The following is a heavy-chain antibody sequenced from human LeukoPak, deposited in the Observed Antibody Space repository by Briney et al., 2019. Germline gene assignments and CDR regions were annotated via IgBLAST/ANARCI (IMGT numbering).Heavy chain of an antibody. Sequence: GGSLRLSCSASGITFSSYAMHWVRQAPGKRLEYVAGISSNGGSTYYADSVKGRFTISRDNSKNTLYLQMNSLRAEDTAVYFCAKDILTGYYAPFDYWGQGTLVTVSS. CDR2: ISSNGGST. CDR3: AKDILTGYYAPFDY. CDR1: GITFSSYA. D-gene: IGHD3-9*01. V-gene: IGHV3-64*04. J-gene: IGHJ4*02.